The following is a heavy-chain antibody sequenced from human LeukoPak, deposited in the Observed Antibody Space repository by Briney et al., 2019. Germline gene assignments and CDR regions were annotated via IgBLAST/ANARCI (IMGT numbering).Heavy chain of an antibody. CDR3: AKVASGSYYNWPFDY. V-gene: IGHV3-23*01. CDR2: ISSIDGST. D-gene: IGHD1-26*01. Sequence: GGSLRLSCAASGFTFSTYNMNWVRQAPGKGLEWVSGISSIDGSTYYADSVKGRFTVSRDNSKNTLYLQMNSLRAEDTAVYYCAKVASGSYYNWPFDYWGQGTLVTVSS. J-gene: IGHJ4*02. CDR1: GFTFSTYN.